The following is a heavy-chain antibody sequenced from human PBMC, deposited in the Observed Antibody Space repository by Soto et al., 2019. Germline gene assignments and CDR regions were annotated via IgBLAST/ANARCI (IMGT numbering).Heavy chain of an antibody. V-gene: IGHV1-69*13. CDR3: ARETDYDILTEDWFDP. Sequence: SVKVSCKASGGTFSSYAISWVRQAPGQGLEWMGGIIPIFGTANYAQKFQGRVTITADESTSTAYMELSSLRSEDTAVYYCARETDYDILTEDWFDPWGQGTLVTVSS. CDR2: IIPIFGTA. J-gene: IGHJ5*02. D-gene: IGHD3-9*01. CDR1: GGTFSSYA.